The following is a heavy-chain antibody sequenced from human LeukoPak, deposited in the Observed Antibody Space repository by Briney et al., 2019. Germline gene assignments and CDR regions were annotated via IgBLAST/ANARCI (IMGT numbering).Heavy chain of an antibody. CDR2: IYPGDSDT. J-gene: IGHJ6*02. CDR1: GYSFTSYW. CDR3: ARADGYCSSTSCHYYYGMDV. Sequence: GESLKISCKGSGYSFTSYWIGWVRQMPGKGLEWMGIIYPGDSDTRYSPSFRGQVTISADKSISTAYLQWSSLKASDTAMYYCARADGYCSSTSCHYYYGMDVWGQGTTVTVSS. V-gene: IGHV5-51*01. D-gene: IGHD2-2*03.